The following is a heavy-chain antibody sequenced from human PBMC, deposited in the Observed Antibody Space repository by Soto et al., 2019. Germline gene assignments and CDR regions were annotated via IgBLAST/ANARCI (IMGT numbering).Heavy chain of an antibody. J-gene: IGHJ4*02. CDR2: INSDGSNT. Sequence: EVQLVESGGGLVQPGGSLRLSCAASGFTFSSYLMHWARQAPGKGLLWVSRINSDGSNTIYADSVKGRFTISRDNAKNTLYLQMNSLRAEDTAVYYCARLGYSIGWDYWGQGTLVTVSS. V-gene: IGHV3-74*01. D-gene: IGHD6-19*01. CDR1: GFTFSSYL. CDR3: ARLGYSIGWDY.